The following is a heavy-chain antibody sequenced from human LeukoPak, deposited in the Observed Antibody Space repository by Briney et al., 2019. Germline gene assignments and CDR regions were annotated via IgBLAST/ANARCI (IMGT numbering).Heavy chain of an antibody. V-gene: IGHV3-11*04. CDR2: ISSIGTTT. CDR1: GVIFSNYY. J-gene: IGHJ1*01. Sequence: GGSLRLSCAASGVIFSNYYMSWIRQAPGKGLEWISYISSIGTTTDYADSAKGRFTISRDNAKNPLYLQMNSLRAEDTAVYYCATVGRRWGLQHWGQGILVTVSS. D-gene: IGHD3-16*01. CDR3: ATVGRRWGLQH.